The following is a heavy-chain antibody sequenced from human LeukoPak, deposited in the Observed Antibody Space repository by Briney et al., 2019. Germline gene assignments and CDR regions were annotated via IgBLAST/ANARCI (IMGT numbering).Heavy chain of an antibody. CDR1: GFTFSSYG. J-gene: IGHJ4*02. Sequence: GGSLRLSCAASGFTFSSYGMHWVRQAPGKGLEWVAVISYDGSNKYYADSVKGRFTISRDNSKNTLYLQMNRLRAEDTAVYYCAKDSIAAAGTFDYWGQGTLVTVSS. D-gene: IGHD6-13*01. V-gene: IGHV3-30*18. CDR3: AKDSIAAAGTFDY. CDR2: ISYDGSNK.